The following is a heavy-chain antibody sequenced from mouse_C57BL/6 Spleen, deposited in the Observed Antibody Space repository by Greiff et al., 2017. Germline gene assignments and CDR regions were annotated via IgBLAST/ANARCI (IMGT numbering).Heavy chain of an antibody. CDR3: SRADRSKGHEGFAY. V-gene: IGHV1-78*01. CDR2: IYPRGGST. Sequence: QVQLKQSDAELVKPGASVKISCKVSGYTFTDHTIHWVKQRPEQGLEWIGYIYPRGGSTKYTEKFKGKVTLTADKSSSTSYMQLNRLTSEDSAVYFCSRADRSKGHEGFAYWGQGTLVTVSA. CDR1: GYTFTDHT. J-gene: IGHJ3*01. D-gene: IGHD1-1*01.